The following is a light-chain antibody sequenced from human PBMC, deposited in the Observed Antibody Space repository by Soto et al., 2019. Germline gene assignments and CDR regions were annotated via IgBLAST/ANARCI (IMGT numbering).Light chain of an antibody. CDR3: CSSSTTGIV. Sequence: QSALTQPASVSGSPGQSITSSCTGTSSDFGTYNYVSWYQQHPGKAPKLMIYDVTNRPSGVSNRFSGSYSANTASLTISGLLAEDEADYYCCSSSTTGIVFGGGTKVTVL. V-gene: IGLV2-14*01. J-gene: IGLJ1*01. CDR1: SSDFGTYNY. CDR2: DVT.